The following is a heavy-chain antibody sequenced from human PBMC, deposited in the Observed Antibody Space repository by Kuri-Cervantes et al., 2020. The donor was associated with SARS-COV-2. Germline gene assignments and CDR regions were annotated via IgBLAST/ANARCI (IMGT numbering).Heavy chain of an antibody. CDR1: GFTFDDYA. CDR3: ARDADDFWSGYRETMDV. Sequence: LSLTCAASGFTFDDYAMHWVRQAPGKGLEWVAVISYDGSNKYYADSVKGRFTISRDNSKDTLYLQMNSLRAEDTAVYYCARDADDFWSGYRETMDVWGKGTTVTVSS. V-gene: IGHV3-30-3*01. J-gene: IGHJ6*04. CDR2: ISYDGSNK. D-gene: IGHD3-3*01.